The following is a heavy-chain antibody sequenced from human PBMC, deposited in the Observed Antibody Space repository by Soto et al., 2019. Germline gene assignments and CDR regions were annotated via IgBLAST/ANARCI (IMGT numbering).Heavy chain of an antibody. CDR2: ISAYTGNT. J-gene: IGHJ6*02. CDR1: GYTFTSYG. V-gene: IGHV1-18*01. CDR3: ARGFAFVKLDYYGMDV. Sequence: QVQLVQSGAEVKKPGASVKVSCKASGYTFTSYGISWVRQAPGQGLEWMGWISAYTGNTNYAQKLQGRVTMTTDTSTSTAYMELRSLRSVDTAVYYCARGFAFVKLDYYGMDVWGQGTTVTVSS. D-gene: IGHD3-10*01.